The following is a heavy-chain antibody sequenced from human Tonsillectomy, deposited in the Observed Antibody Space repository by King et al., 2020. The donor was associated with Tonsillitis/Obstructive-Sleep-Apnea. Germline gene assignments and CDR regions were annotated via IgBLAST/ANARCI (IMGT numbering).Heavy chain of an antibody. Sequence: VQLQQWGAGLLKPSETLSLTCAVYGGSFSGYYWSWIRQPPGKGLEWIGEINHSGSTNYNPSLKSLVTISVDTSKNQFSPKLSSVTAADTAVYYCARYCHYYFDYWGQGTLVTVSS. J-gene: IGHJ4*02. CDR2: INHSGST. CDR1: GGSFSGYY. CDR3: ARYCHYYFDY. V-gene: IGHV4-34*01. D-gene: IGHD2-21*02.